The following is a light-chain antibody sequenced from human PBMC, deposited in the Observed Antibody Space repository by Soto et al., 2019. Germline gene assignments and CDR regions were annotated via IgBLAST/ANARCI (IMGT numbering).Light chain of an antibody. J-gene: IGKJ4*02. V-gene: IGKV2-28*01. CDR1: RSLMPINGYNY. Sequence: TQSPRSLPVTSGEPASFAXRARRSLMPINGYNYLDCXLQKPRXSPPXXXDLXSNRASGGPDRLSGSGSATAFTPKISRGEEADFLVYYCIQTLQNRRTFGGGTKVDIK. CDR3: IQTLQNRRT. CDR2: LXS.